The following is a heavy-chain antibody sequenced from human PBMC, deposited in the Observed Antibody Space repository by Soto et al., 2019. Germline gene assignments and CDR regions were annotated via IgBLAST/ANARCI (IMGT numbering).Heavy chain of an antibody. D-gene: IGHD6-19*01. J-gene: IGHJ6*03. CDR3: ARGASRRDVVAVPTDYYYMDV. CDR1: GGSFGGYY. V-gene: IGHV4-34*01. Sequence: SETLSLTCAVNGGSFGGYYWSWIRQPPGKGLEWIGEISQSGSTKYISPLKSRVIISVDTSKNQFSLNLNSVTAADTAVYYCARGASRRDVVAVPTDYYYMDVWGKGTTVTVSS. CDR2: ISQSGST.